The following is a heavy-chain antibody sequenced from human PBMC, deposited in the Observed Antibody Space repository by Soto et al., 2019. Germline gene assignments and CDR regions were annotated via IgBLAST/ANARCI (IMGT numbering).Heavy chain of an antibody. CDR2: VYNSGST. CDR3: ARRIQYYYGLDV. D-gene: IGHD5-18*01. CDR1: GDSISSYY. V-gene: IGHV4-59*08. J-gene: IGHJ6*02. Sequence: QVQLQESGPGLLKPSETLSLTCTVSGDSISSYYWTWIRQPPGKGLEWIGYVYNSGSTNYNPSLQSRLTISVDTSKNQFSLKLTSVTAADTAVYYCARRIQYYYGLDVWGQGTTVTVSS.